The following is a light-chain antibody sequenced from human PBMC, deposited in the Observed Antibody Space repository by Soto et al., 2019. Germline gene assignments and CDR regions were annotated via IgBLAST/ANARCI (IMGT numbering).Light chain of an antibody. J-gene: IGLJ3*02. Sequence: QSVLTQPPSVSGAPGQRVTISCTGSSSNIGAGYDVHWYQQLPGTAPKLLLYGNSNRPSGVPDRFSCSKSGTSASLAITGLQAEDEAEDYCQSYDSSLSGSVFGGGTKLTVL. CDR3: QSYDSSLSGSV. V-gene: IGLV1-40*01. CDR1: SSNIGAGYD. CDR2: GNS.